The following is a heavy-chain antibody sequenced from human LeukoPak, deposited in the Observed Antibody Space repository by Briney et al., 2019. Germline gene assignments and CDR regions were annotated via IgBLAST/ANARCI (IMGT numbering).Heavy chain of an antibody. V-gene: IGHV1-46*01. D-gene: IGHD3-22*01. CDR1: GGTFSRYT. Sequence: ASVKVSCKASGGTFSRYTLNWVRQAPGQGLEWMGIINPSGGSTSYAQKFQGRVTMTRDTSTSTVYMELSSLRSEDTAVYYCARDIGDSSGYSSADYWGQGTLVTVSS. J-gene: IGHJ4*02. CDR2: INPSGGST. CDR3: ARDIGDSSGYSSADY.